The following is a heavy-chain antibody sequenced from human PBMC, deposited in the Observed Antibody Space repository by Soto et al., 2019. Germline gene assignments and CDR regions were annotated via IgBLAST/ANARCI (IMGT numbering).Heavy chain of an antibody. CDR1: GFTVSNYY. CDR3: ARDLGRDTNQH. V-gene: IGHV3-53*01. J-gene: IGHJ1*01. D-gene: IGHD2-21*02. Sequence: EVHLVESGGGLIQPGGSLRLSCAASGFTVSNYYMSWVRQAPGKGLEWVSVIFTGGGTSYADSVKGRFTISRDNSKNTVFLQMNSLRADDAAVYYCARDLGRDTNQHWGQGTLVTDSS. CDR2: IFTGGGT.